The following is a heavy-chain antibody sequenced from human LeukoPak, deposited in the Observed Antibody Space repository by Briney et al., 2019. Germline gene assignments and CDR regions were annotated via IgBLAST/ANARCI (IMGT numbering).Heavy chain of an antibody. V-gene: IGHV3-30*02. CDR3: AKDSAVAGTGFYFDY. J-gene: IGHJ4*02. CDR1: GFTFSSYA. Sequence: GGSLRLSCAASGFTFSSYAMHWVRQAPGKGLEWVAFIRYDGSNKYYADSVKGRFTISRDNSKNTLYLQMNSLRAEDTAVYYCAKDSAVAGTGFYFDYWGQGTLVTVSS. CDR2: IRYDGSNK. D-gene: IGHD6-19*01.